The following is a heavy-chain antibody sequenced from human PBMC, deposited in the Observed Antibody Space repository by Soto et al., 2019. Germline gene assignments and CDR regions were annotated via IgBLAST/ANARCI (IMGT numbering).Heavy chain of an antibody. CDR1: VFIFSNYA. Sequence: VGSLRLSCASSVFIFSNYAMNWVRHAPGKWLEWVSGISGGGGSTYYADSVKGRLTISRDNSKNTLYLQMNSLRSEDTAVYYCATGGISYHYGMEVWGQGTTVTVSS. CDR2: ISGGGGST. V-gene: IGHV3-23*01. CDR3: ATGGISYHYGMEV. J-gene: IGHJ6*01.